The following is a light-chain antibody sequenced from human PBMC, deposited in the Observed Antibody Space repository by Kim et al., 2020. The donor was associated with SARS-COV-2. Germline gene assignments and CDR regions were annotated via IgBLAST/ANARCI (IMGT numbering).Light chain of an antibody. Sequence: GQSITISCTVTSSDVGGYNLVSWYQQHPGKAPKLLIYEITKRPSGVSTRFSGSRSGSRASLTIAGLQAEDEADYYCWSYAGSDTFVFGTGTKVTVL. J-gene: IGLJ1*01. CDR1: SSDVGGYNL. CDR3: WSYAGSDTFV. V-gene: IGLV2-23*02. CDR2: EIT.